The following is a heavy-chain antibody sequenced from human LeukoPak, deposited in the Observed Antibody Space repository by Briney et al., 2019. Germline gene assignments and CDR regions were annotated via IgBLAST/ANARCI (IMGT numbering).Heavy chain of an antibody. CDR3: ARDRGAVTDVFDY. D-gene: IGHD6-19*01. Sequence: GGSLRLSCVASGFTFSDYYMSWIRQAPGKGLELVTYIRSSGTTIHYADSVKSRFTIYNDNAKNSLYLQMNSLRAEDTAVYYCARDRGAVTDVFDYSGRGTLVTVSS. CDR1: GFTFSDYY. CDR2: IRSSGTTI. J-gene: IGHJ4*02. V-gene: IGHV3-11*01.